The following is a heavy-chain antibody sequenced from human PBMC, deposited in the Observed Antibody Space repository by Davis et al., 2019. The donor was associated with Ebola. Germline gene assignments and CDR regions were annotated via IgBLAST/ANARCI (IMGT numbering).Heavy chain of an antibody. D-gene: IGHD1-26*01. CDR2: ISYDGSNK. CDR3: ARQWELQRAAYFYYYGMDV. CDR1: GFTFSSYG. J-gene: IGHJ6*02. Sequence: GGSLRLSCAASGFTFSSYGMHWVRQAPGKGLGWVAVISYDGSNKYYADSVKGRFTISRDNSKNTLYLQMNSLRAEDTAVYYCARQWELQRAAYFYYYGMDVWGQGTTVTVSS. V-gene: IGHV3-30*03.